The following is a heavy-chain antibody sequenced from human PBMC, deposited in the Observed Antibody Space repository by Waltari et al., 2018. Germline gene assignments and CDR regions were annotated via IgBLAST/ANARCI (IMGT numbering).Heavy chain of an antibody. D-gene: IGHD6-13*01. CDR1: GFTFSTYG. CDR3: ARDLSSWYRGTTYYYYGMDV. J-gene: IGHJ6*02. CDR2: IWYDGSNK. V-gene: IGHV3-33*01. Sequence: QVQVVESGGGVVQPGRSLRLSCAASGFTFSTYGMHWVRQAPGKGLEWVAVIWYDGSNKYYADSVKGRFTISRDNSKKTLHLQMNSLRAEDTAVYYCARDLSSWYRGTTYYYYGMDVWGQGTTVTVSS.